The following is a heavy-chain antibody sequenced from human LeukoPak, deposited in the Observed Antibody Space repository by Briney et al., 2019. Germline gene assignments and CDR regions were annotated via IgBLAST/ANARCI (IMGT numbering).Heavy chain of an antibody. CDR3: ARGGSEYYYDSSGYTRWFDP. CDR2: INPNSGGT. D-gene: IGHD3-22*01. V-gene: IGHV1-2*06. Sequence: GASVKVSCKASGYTFTSYYMHWVRLAPGQGLEWMGRINPNSGGTNYAQKFQGRVTMTRDTSISTAYMELTRLRFDDTAVYYCARGGSEYYYDSSGYTRWFDPWGQGTLVTVSS. CDR1: GYTFTSYY. J-gene: IGHJ5*02.